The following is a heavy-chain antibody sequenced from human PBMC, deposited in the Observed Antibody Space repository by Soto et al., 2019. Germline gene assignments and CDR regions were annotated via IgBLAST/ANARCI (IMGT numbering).Heavy chain of an antibody. D-gene: IGHD5-18*01. V-gene: IGHV3-74*01. J-gene: IGHJ4*02. Sequence: GGSLRLSCAASGLTFSSYWMHWVRQAPGKGLVWVSLINSGGSWTTYADSVRRRFIISRDNAKNTLYLQMNSLRAEDTAVYYCARHGYNYAFDYWGQGTLVTVSS. CDR1: GLTFSSYW. CDR2: INSGGSWT. CDR3: ARHGYNYAFDY.